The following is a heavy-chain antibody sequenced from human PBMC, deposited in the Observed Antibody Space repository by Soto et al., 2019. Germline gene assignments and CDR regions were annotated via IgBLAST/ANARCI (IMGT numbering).Heavy chain of an antibody. J-gene: IGHJ4*02. Sequence: AGESLKISCQTSGYTFSSNWIGWVRQMPGKGLEWMGIIYPGDSETRYSPSFQGQVTITADRSFSTAYLQWTSLQASDTAMYYCARLLGSWGEPNYCDSWGQGTRGAVSS. CDR3: ARLLGSWGEPNYCDS. D-gene: IGHD3-16*01. CDR2: IYPGDSET. CDR1: GYTFSSNW. V-gene: IGHV5-51*01.